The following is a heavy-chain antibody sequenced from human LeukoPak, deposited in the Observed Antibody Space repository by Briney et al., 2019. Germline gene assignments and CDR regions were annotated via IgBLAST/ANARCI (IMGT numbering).Heavy chain of an antibody. CDR2: ISGSGGST. V-gene: IGHV3-23*01. CDR1: GFTFSNYA. CDR3: AKGGFGRPFDY. J-gene: IGHJ4*02. D-gene: IGHD3-10*01. Sequence: GGSLRLSCAASGFTFSNYAMSWVRQAPGKGLEWVLVISGSGGSTYYVDSVQGRFTISRDNSKNTLFLQMDSLRAEDTAVYYCAKGGFGRPFDYWGQGTLVTVSS.